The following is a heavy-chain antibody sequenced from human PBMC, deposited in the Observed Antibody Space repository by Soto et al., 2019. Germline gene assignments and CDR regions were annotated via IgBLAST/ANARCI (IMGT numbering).Heavy chain of an antibody. CDR1: GYTFTDYN. V-gene: IGHV1-2*02. J-gene: IGHJ4*02. CDR2: INPNSGGE. Sequence: GASVKVSCKAAGYTFTDYNIHWVRQAPGQGLECLGWINPNSGGEKYSKSFQGRVTMTRDNSKNTLYLQMNSLRAEDTAVYYCARDPTPIAAAGAFDYWGQGTLVTVSS. CDR3: ARDPTPIAAAGAFDY. D-gene: IGHD6-13*01.